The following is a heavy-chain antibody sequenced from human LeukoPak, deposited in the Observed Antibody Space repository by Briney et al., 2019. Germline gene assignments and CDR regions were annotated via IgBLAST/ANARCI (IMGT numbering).Heavy chain of an antibody. J-gene: IGHJ3*02. CDR2: ISAYNGNT. CDR1: GYTFTSYG. D-gene: IGHD1-26*01. Sequence: ASVKVSCKASGYTFTSYGISWVRQAPGQGLEWMGWISAYNGNTNYAQKLQGRVTMTTGTSTSTAYMELRSLRSDDTAVYYCAATRFSGSYFGPDAFDIWGQGTMVTVSS. CDR3: AATRFSGSYFGPDAFDI. V-gene: IGHV1-18*01.